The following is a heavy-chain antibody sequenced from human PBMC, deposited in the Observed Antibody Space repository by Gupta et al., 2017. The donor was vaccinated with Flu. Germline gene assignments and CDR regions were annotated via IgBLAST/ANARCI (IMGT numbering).Heavy chain of an antibody. V-gene: IGHV4-39*01. CDR2: IYYSGST. CDR1: GGSISSSSYY. CDR3: ASYEDNWNFYWFDP. Sequence: QLQLQESGPGLVKPSGTLSLTCTVSGGSISSSSYYWGWIRQPPGKGLEWIGSIYYSGSTYYNPSLKSRVTISVDTSKNQFSLKLSSVTAADTAVYYCASYEDNWNFYWFDPWGQGTLVTVSS. J-gene: IGHJ5*02. D-gene: IGHD1-7*01.